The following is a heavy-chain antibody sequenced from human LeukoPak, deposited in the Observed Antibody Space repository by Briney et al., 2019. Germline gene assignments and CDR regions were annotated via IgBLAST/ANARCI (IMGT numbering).Heavy chain of an antibody. CDR2: INGSDGSK. Sequence: GGSLSLSCAASGFTVSSNYMSWVRQAPGKGLEWVSAINGSDGSKYYADSVKGRFTIARDNSKNTPYLQMNSLRAEDTAVYYCAKARAWLQQLIHYYYYFIDVWGKGTTVTVSS. D-gene: IGHD6-13*01. J-gene: IGHJ6*03. CDR3: AKARAWLQQLIHYYYYFIDV. V-gene: IGHV3-23*01. CDR1: GFTVSSNY.